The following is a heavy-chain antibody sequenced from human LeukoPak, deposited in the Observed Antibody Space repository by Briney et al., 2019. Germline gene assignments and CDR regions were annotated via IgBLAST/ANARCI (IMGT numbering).Heavy chain of an antibody. CDR2: IYYSGST. J-gene: IGHJ4*02. Sequence: SETLSLTCTVSGGSISSSSYYWGWIRQPPGKGLEWIGSIYYSGSTYYNPSLKSRVTISVDTSKNQFSLKLSSVTAADTAVYYCARDLRGSGSYGLDYWGQGTLVTVSS. V-gene: IGHV4-39*07. D-gene: IGHD3-10*01. CDR3: ARDLRGSGSYGLDY. CDR1: GGSISSSSYY.